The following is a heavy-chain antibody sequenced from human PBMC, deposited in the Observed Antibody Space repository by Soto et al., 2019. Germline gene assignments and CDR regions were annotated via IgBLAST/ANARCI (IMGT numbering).Heavy chain of an antibody. CDR1: GFTFSNYA. CDR2: ISGRSGTT. V-gene: IGHV3-23*01. J-gene: IGHJ4*02. D-gene: IGHD6-19*01. CDR3: AKGGQWLPYFFDY. Sequence: EVQLLESGGNLVQPGGPLRLSCAASGFTFSNYAMSWVRQAPGKGLEWVSAISGRSGTTYYAASVKGRFTISRDNSKNTLYLQMNSLRVKDTAVYYCAKGGQWLPYFFDYWGQGTLVTVSS.